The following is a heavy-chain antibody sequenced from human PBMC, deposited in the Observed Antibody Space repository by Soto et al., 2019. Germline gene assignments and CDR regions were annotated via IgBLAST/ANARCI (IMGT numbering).Heavy chain of an antibody. CDR2: ISAYNGNT. CDR3: AGVVVTDDAFDI. J-gene: IGHJ3*02. Sequence: QVQLVQSGAEVKKPGASVKVSCKASGYTFTSYGISWVRQAPGHGLEWMGWISAYNGNTNYAQKLQGRVTMTTDTSASTAYMELTSMRSDYTAVYYCAGVVVTDDAFDIWGQGTMVTVSS. V-gene: IGHV1-18*01. D-gene: IGHD3-22*01. CDR1: GYTFTSYG.